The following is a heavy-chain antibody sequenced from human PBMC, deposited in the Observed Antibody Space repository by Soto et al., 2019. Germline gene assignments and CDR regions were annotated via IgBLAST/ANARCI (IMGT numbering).Heavy chain of an antibody. J-gene: IGHJ6*02. CDR2: INPNSGDT. V-gene: IGHV1-2*02. CDR3: ARAPGVRGVPSYGMDV. Sequence: QVQLIQSGAEVKKPGASVKVSCKASGYTFTDYFIHWVRQAPGQGLEWMGWINPNSGDTNYAPKFQGRVTMTTDTSISTADMELSRLRSDDTAVCYCARAPGVRGVPSYGMDVWGQGTTVTVSS. CDR1: GYTFTDYF. D-gene: IGHD3-10*01.